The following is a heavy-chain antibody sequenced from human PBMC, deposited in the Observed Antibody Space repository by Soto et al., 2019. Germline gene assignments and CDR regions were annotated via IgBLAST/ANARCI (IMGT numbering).Heavy chain of an antibody. V-gene: IGHV4-59*01. J-gene: IGHJ2*01. CDR1: GGSMTTFN. CDR3: ALMGTRREDWYFDL. CDR2: IHDSGTT. Sequence: QEQLQESGPGLVQPSETLSLTCTVSGGSMTTFNWSWLRQPPGKGLEWIGYIHDSGTTNYSPSLKSRGTISLDTSKNQFSLQLSSVTAADTAAYYCALMGTRREDWYFDLWGRGTLVIVSS. D-gene: IGHD1-7*01.